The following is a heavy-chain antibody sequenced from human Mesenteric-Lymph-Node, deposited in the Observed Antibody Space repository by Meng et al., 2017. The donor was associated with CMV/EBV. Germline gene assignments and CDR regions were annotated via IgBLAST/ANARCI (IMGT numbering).Heavy chain of an antibody. CDR1: GFTFSSYS. CDR2: ISSSSSYI. D-gene: IGHD6-13*01. V-gene: IGHV3-21*01. CDR3: ARDYGYSSSWDLYYYYYGMDV. J-gene: IGHJ6*02. Sequence: GESLKISCAASGFTFSSYSMNWVRQAPGKGLEWVSSISSSSSYIYYADSVKGRFTISRDNAKNSLYLQMNSLRAEDTAVYYCARDYGYSSSWDLYYYYYGMDVWGQGTTVTVSS.